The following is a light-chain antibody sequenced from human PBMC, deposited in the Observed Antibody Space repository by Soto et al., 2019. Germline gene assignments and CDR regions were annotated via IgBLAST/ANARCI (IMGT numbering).Light chain of an antibody. CDR2: EGS. J-gene: IGLJ2*01. CDR1: SRDVGSYNL. CDR3: CSYAGSSTPGV. Sequence: QSVLTQPASVSGSPGQSITISCTGTSRDVGSYNLVSWYQQHPGKAPKLMIYEGSKRPSGVSNRFSGSKSGNTASLTISGLQAEDEADDYCCSYAGSSTPGVFGGGTKLTVL. V-gene: IGLV2-23*01.